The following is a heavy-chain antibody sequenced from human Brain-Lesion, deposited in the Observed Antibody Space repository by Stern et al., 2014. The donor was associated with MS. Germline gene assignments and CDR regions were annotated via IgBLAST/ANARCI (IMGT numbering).Heavy chain of an antibody. J-gene: IGHJ3*02. Sequence: QLVQSGPGLVKPSQTLSLTCTVSGASISSGTYFWTWIRQPAGKGLEWIGRISPRGGPPYKPALKSRVTFSRATSKKEFPRRVGAGTAADTAVYYCARAYYYDTSGDSDAFNIWGQGTQVTVSS. CDR2: ISPRGGP. CDR3: ARAYYYDTSGDSDAFNI. CDR1: GASISSGTYF. D-gene: IGHD3-22*01. V-gene: IGHV4-61*02.